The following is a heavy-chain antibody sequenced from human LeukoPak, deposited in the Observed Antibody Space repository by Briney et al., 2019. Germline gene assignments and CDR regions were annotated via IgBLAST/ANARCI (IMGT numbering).Heavy chain of an antibody. V-gene: IGHV3-7*05. CDR3: ATSPSYCTGGSCFGPY. CDR1: RFTFSSYW. D-gene: IGHD2-15*01. Sequence: GGSLRLSCAASRFTFSSYWMSWVRQAPGKGLEWVANIKQDGSEKYYVDSVKGRFTISRDNAKNSLDLQMNSLRAEDTAVYYCATSPSYCTGGSCFGPYWGQGTLVTVSS. CDR2: IKQDGSEK. J-gene: IGHJ4*02.